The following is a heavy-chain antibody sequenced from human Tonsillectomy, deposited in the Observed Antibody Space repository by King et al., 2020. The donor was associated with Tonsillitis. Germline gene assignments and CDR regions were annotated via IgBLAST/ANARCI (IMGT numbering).Heavy chain of an antibody. J-gene: IGHJ2*01. CDR1: VGSISNYY. CDR3: SRDCGGACYSYWYFDL. CDR2: IHDSGSSGNI. V-gene: IGHV4-59*01. Sequence: VQLQESGPGLVKPSETLSLTCTVSVGSISNYYWSWIRQPPGKGLEVIGYIHDSGSSGNIKYNPSLRSRVIMSVDTAKNQFSLNFSSVRASDTAVYYCSRDCGGACYSYWYFDLWGRGTLVTVSS. D-gene: IGHD2-21*02.